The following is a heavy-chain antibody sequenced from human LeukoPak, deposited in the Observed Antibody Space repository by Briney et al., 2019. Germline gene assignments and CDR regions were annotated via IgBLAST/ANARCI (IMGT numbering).Heavy chain of an antibody. V-gene: IGHV3-21*01. D-gene: IGHD3-22*01. CDR2: ISSSSSYI. J-gene: IGHJ4*02. Sequence: PGGSLRLSRAASGFTFSSYSMNWVRQAPGKGLEWVSSISSSSSYIYYADSVKGRFTISRDNAKNSLYLQMNSLRAEDTAVYYCARADYYDSSGYYYPYWGQGTLVTVSS. CDR1: GFTFSSYS. CDR3: ARADYYDSSGYYYPY.